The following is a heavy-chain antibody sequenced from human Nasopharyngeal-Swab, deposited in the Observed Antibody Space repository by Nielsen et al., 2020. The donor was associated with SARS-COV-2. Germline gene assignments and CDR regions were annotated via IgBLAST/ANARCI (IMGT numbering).Heavy chain of an antibody. Sequence: SETLSLTCTVSGDSIRSSSIRSYSWSWLRQPPGKGLEWIGSFSYTGITNYNPSLKSRVTISVDMSKNQFSLKLNSVAAADMAVYYCAKEVVGGLVDSWGQGTLVTVSS. J-gene: IGHJ4*02. D-gene: IGHD1-26*01. V-gene: IGHV4-61*05. CDR3: AKEVVGGLVDS. CDR1: GDSIRSSSIRSYS. CDR2: FSYTGIT.